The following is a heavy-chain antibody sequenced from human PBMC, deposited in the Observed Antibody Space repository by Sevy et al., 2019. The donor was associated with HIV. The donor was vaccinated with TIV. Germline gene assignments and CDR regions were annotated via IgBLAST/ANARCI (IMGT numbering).Heavy chain of an antibody. V-gene: IGHV3-74*01. CDR1: GFTFSKSW. Sequence: GGSLRLSCTASGFTFSKSWMHWVRQVPGKGLQWVSRVKTDGSGTIYADSVKGRFIISGDNAKNTVYLQMNSLRAEDTAVYFCVRDSGSYSLFDYWGQGTLVTVSS. CDR2: VKTDGSGT. J-gene: IGHJ4*02. CDR3: VRDSGSYSLFDY. D-gene: IGHD3-10*01.